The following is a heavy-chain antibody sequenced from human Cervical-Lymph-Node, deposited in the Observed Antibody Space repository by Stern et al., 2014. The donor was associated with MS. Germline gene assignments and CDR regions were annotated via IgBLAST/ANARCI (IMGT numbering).Heavy chain of an antibody. CDR3: ARREGYYYGMDV. D-gene: IGHD6-13*01. Sequence: MQLVQSGAEVKKPGESLKISCKGSGYNFPNYWIGWVRQMPGKGLEWMGIIYPADSDTTYSPSFQGQGTLSVDKSITTAYLEWSSLKASDTAMYFCARREGYYYGMDVWGQGTTVTVSS. V-gene: IGHV5-51*01. CDR2: IYPADSDT. J-gene: IGHJ6*02. CDR1: GYNFPNYW.